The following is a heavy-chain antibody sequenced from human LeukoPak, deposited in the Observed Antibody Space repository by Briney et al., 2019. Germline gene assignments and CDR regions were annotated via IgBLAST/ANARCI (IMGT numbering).Heavy chain of an antibody. CDR2: INPNSGGT. D-gene: IGHD1-26*01. J-gene: IGHJ4*02. CDR1: GYTFTGYY. V-gene: IGHV1-2*02. Sequence: ASVKVSCKASGYTFTGYYMHWVRQVPGQGLEWMGWINPNSGGTKYAQKFQGRVTMTRDTSISTAYMELSRLRSDDTAVYYCAREVVGATPNYFDYWGQGTLVTVSS. CDR3: AREVVGATPNYFDY.